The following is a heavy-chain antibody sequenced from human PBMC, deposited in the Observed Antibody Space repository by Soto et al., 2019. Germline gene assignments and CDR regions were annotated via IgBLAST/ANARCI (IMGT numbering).Heavy chain of an antibody. CDR3: ASSRGWFDP. Sequence: SETLSLTCAVYGGSFSGYYWSWIRQPPGKGLEWIGEINHSGSTNYNPSLKSRVTISVDTSKNQFSLKLSSVTAADTAVYYCASSRGWFDPWGQGTLVTVSS. CDR2: INHSGST. CDR1: GGSFSGYY. J-gene: IGHJ5*02. V-gene: IGHV4-34*01.